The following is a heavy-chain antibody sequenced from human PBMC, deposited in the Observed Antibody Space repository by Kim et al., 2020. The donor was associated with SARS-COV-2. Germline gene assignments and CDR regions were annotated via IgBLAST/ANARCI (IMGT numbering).Heavy chain of an antibody. V-gene: IGHV3-43*01. D-gene: IGHD3-10*01. CDR1: GFTFDDYT. Sequence: GGSLRLSCAASGFTFDDYTMHWVRQAPGKGLEWVSLISWDGGSTYYADSVKGRFTISRDNSKNSLYLQMNSLRTEDTALYYCAKDQGSGSYYDYWGQGTLVTVSS. CDR2: ISWDGGST. CDR3: AKDQGSGSYYDY. J-gene: IGHJ4*02.